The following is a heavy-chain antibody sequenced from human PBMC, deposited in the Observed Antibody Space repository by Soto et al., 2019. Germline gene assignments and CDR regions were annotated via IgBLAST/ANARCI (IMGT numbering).Heavy chain of an antibody. CDR3: AKGYTYDRSGNPDY. V-gene: IGHV3-30-3*02. D-gene: IGHD3-22*01. Sequence: LRLSCEVSGFTVRGYAIHWVCLVPGKGLEWVAVVSYHGSNQYCGKSAKGRLTISSDNAKNSLYLQMNSLRTEDTALYYCAKGYTYDRSGNPDYCGQGTLVTVSS. J-gene: IGHJ4*02. CDR1: GFTVRGYA. CDR2: VSYHGSNQ.